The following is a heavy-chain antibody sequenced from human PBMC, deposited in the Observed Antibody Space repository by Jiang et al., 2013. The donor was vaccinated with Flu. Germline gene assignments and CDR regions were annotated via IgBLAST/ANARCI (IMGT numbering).Heavy chain of an antibody. J-gene: IGHJ4*02. D-gene: IGHD4-17*01. CDR2: INTNTGNP. Sequence: QSGSELKKPGASVKVSCKPSGYSFNTYAMNWVRQAPGQGLEWMGWINTNTGNPTYAQGFTGRFVFSLDTSVSTAYLQISSLKAEDTAVYYCARTPVDYGDYLPDYWGQGTLVTVSS. CDR3: ARTPVDYGDYLPDY. V-gene: IGHV7-4-1*02. CDR1: GYSFNTYA.